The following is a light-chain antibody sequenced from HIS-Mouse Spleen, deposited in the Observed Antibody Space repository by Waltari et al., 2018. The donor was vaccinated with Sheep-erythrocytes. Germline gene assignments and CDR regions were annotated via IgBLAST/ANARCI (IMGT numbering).Light chain of an antibody. J-gene: IGLJ1*01. CDR2: DVR. Sequence: QSALTQPASVSGSPGQSITLSCTGTSSDVGGYNYVPWYQQHPGKAPKLMIYDVRNRPSGVSNRFSGSKSGNTASLTISGLQAEDEADYYCSSYTSSSSYVFGTGTKVTVL. CDR1: SSDVGGYNY. CDR3: SSYTSSSSYV. V-gene: IGLV2-14*03.